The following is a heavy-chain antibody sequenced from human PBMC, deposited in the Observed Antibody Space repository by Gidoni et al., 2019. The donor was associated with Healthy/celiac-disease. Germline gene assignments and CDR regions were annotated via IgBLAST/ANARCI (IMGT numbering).Heavy chain of an antibody. CDR1: GFTFSSYS. CDR2: ISSSSSYI. D-gene: IGHD5-18*01. Sequence: EVQLVVSGGGLVKSWVSLRLSCAPSGFTFSSYSMNWVRQAPGKGLEWVSTISSSSSYIYYADSVKGRFTISRDNAKNSLYLQMNSLRAEDTAVYYCAREVDSYGRGYWGQGTLVTVSS. V-gene: IGHV3-21*01. J-gene: IGHJ4*02. CDR3: AREVDSYGRGY.